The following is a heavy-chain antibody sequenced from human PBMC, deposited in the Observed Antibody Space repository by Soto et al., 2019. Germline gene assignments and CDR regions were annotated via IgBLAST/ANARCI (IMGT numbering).Heavy chain of an antibody. J-gene: IGHJ4*02. Sequence: QVLLQESGPGLVQPSGTLSLSCAVSGDSISSHYFWGWVRQPPGKGLEWVGDISHRGSVNYNPSLQSRITLSMDKSKNQFSLRLISVTAADTAVYYCARSFGWYAIDYWGQGTLVIVSS. CDR3: ARSFGWYAIDY. D-gene: IGHD6-19*01. CDR2: ISHRGSV. V-gene: IGHV4-4*02. CDR1: GDSISSHYF.